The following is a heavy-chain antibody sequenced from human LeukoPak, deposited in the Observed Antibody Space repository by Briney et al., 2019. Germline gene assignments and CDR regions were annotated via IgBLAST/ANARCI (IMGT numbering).Heavy chain of an antibody. V-gene: IGHV3-9*01. J-gene: IGHJ4*02. D-gene: IGHD6-13*01. CDR3: AKDFVSDSWGSIDY. Sequence: PGRSLRLSCAASGFTFDDYAMHWVRQAPGKGLEWVSGISWNSGSIGYADSVKGRFTISRDNAKNSLHLQMNSLRTEDTALYYCAKDFVSDSWGSIDYWGQGTLVTVS. CDR1: GFTFDDYA. CDR2: ISWNSGSI.